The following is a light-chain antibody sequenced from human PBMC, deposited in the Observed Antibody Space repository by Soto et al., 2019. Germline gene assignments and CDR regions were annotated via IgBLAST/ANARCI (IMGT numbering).Light chain of an antibody. V-gene: IGKV3-20*01. CDR3: QQNGSPLT. Sequence: EIVLTQSPGTLSLSPGGRATLSCRASQSVSSSYLAWYQQKPGRAPRLLIYGASSRATGIPDRFSGSGSGTDFTLTISRLEPEDFAVYNCQQNGSPLTFGQGTKVDIK. CDR1: QSVSSSY. J-gene: IGKJ1*01. CDR2: GAS.